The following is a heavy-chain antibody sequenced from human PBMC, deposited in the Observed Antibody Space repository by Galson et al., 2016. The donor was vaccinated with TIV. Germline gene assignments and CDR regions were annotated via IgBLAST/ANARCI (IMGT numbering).Heavy chain of an antibody. CDR2: MYYSGRT. J-gene: IGHJ4*02. CDR3: ATQRYSTVARFDH. D-gene: IGHD4-23*01. V-gene: IGHV4-39*01. Sequence: TCTVSGDSVSSGFYYWGWIRQPPGKGLEWIGSMYYSGRTYYNPSLKSRVTMSVDTSKNQFSLKLSSVTPADTAVFYCATQRYSTVARFDHWGQGSLLTVSS. CDR1: GDSVSSGFYY.